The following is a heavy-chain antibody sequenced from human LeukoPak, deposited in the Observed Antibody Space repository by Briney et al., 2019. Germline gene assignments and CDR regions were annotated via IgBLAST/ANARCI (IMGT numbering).Heavy chain of an antibody. V-gene: IGHV3-53*01. CDR1: AFTVSTNY. Sequence: GGSLRLSCAASAFTVSTNYMSWVRQAPGKGLEWVSVIYSDGTTYYADSVKGRFTISRDNSKNTVYLQMNSLRAEDTAVYYCAKRGLGDREAFDIWGQGTMVTVSS. J-gene: IGHJ3*02. CDR2: IYSDGTT. D-gene: IGHD2-21*02. CDR3: AKRGLGDREAFDI.